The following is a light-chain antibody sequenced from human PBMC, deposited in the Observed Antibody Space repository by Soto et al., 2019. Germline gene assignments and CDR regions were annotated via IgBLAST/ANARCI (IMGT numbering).Light chain of an antibody. CDR1: SSDVGGYNF. CDR3: SSYTSSSTYV. J-gene: IGLJ1*01. CDR2: DVS. Sequence: HSALTQPASVSGSPGQSITISCTGTSSDVGGYNFVSWYQHHPGKAPKLMIYDVSNRPSGVSNRFSGSKSGNTASLTISGLQADDEADYYCSSYTSSSTYVFGTGTKLTVL. V-gene: IGLV2-14*03.